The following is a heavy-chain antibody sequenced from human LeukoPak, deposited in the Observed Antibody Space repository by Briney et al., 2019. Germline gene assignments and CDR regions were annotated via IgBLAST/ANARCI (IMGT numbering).Heavy chain of an antibody. V-gene: IGHV4-59*01. CDR2: IYYSGST. CDR3: ARGTGWFLS. D-gene: IGHD6-19*01. J-gene: IGHJ4*02. CDR1: GGSISSYS. Sequence: SETLSLTCTVSGGSISSYSWSWVRQPPGKGLEWIGYIYYSGSTNYNPSLKTRVTISVDTSKNQFSLKLSSVIAADTAVYYCARGTGWFLSWGQGALVTVSS.